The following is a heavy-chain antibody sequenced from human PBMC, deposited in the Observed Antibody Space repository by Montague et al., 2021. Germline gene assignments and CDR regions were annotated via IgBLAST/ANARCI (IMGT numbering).Heavy chain of an antibody. Sequence: SETLSLTCAVSGGSFSVYSWTWIRQSPGNRLEWIGEVNERGSSNFNPSLKSRPTISVDTPNKHLSLNLRSVTAADTAVYYRARRGIVGGGQKGYFYAMDVWGQGTTVIVSS. CDR3: ARRGIVGGGQKGYFYAMDV. CDR2: VNERGSS. CDR1: GGSFSVYS. D-gene: IGHD1-26*01. J-gene: IGHJ6*02. V-gene: IGHV4-34*01.